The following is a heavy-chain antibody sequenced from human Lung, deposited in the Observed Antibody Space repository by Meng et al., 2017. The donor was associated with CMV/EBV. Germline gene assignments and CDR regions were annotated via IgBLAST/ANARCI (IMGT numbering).Heavy chain of an antibody. CDR3: ERVGPYYDVLTGSYRHQYFDY. CDR2: ISHSGSA. CDR1: NYLTSRGHY. Sequence: CTVSNYLTSRGHYWGWLRQPPGKGLEWIWSISHSGSAYYNPSLKTRGTLSVDTSTNQCSLRLRSVTAADTDVDYCERVGPYYDVLTGSYRHQYFDYXGQGXLVTVSS. V-gene: IGHV4-38-2*02. J-gene: IGHJ4*02. D-gene: IGHD3-9*01.